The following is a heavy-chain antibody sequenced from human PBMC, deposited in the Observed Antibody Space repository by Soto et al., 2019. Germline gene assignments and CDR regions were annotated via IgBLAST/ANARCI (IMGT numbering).Heavy chain of an antibody. V-gene: IGHV3-64D*06. CDR2: ISSNGGST. J-gene: IGHJ4*02. D-gene: IGHD3-16*02. CDR1: GFTFISYA. Sequence: GGSLRLSCSASGFTFISYAIHWFRQAPGKGLEYVSGISSNGGSTYYADSVKGRFTISRDNSKNTLYLQMSSLRAEDTAVYYCAKSRADMITFGGVIVTQYYFDYWGQGTLVTVSS. CDR3: AKSRADMITFGGVIVTQYYFDY.